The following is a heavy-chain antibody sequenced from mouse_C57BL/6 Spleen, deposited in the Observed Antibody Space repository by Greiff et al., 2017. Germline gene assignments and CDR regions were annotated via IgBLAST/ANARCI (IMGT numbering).Heavy chain of an antibody. CDR1: GYAFSSSW. D-gene: IGHD2-4*01. CDR2: IYPGDGDT. Sequence: QVQLQQSGPELVKPGASVKISCKASGYAFSSSWMNWVKQRPGKGLEWIGRIYPGDGDTNYNGKFKGKAKLTADKSSSTAYMQLSSLTSEDSAVYFCARSYYDYDDGYFDYWGQGTTLTVSS. V-gene: IGHV1-82*01. CDR3: ARSYYDYDDGYFDY. J-gene: IGHJ2*01.